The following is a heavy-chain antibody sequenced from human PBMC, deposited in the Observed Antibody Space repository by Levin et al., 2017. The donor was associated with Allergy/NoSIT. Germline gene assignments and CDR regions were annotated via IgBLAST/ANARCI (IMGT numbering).Heavy chain of an antibody. CDR2: IYYSGST. Sequence: SQTLSLTCTVSGGSISSYYWSWLRQPPGKGLEWIGYIYYSGSTNYNPSLKSRVTISVDTSKNQFSLKLSSVTAADTAVYYCARELRSSGGSYYYYGMDVWGQGTTVTVSS. J-gene: IGHJ6*02. V-gene: IGHV4-59*01. CDR3: ARELRSSGGSYYYYGMDV. D-gene: IGHD2-15*01. CDR1: GGSISSYY.